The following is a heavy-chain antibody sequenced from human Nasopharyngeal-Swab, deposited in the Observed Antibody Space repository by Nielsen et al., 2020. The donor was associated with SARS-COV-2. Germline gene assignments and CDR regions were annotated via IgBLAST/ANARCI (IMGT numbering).Heavy chain of an antibody. CDR2: ISSSSSTI. Sequence: VRQAPGKGLEWVSYISSSSSTIYYADSVKGRFTISRDNAKNSLYLQMNSLRDEDTAVYYCARDPPYYDILTGYSPGGMDVWGQGTTVTVSS. J-gene: IGHJ6*02. CDR3: ARDPPYYDILTGYSPGGMDV. D-gene: IGHD3-9*01. V-gene: IGHV3-48*02.